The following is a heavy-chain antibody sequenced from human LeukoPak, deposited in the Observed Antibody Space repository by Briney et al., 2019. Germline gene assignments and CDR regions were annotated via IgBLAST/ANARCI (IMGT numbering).Heavy chain of an antibody. CDR1: GYTFTSYA. CDR3: ARSPVHYDSSAAYYYGMDV. CDR2: INAGNGNT. V-gene: IGHV1-3*01. Sequence: ASVKVSCKASGYTFTSYAMHWVRQAPGQRLEWMGWINAGNGNTKYSQKFQGRVTITRDTSASTAYMELSSLRSEDTAVYYCARSPVHYDSSAAYYYGMDVWGQGTTVTVSS. J-gene: IGHJ6*02. D-gene: IGHD3-10*01.